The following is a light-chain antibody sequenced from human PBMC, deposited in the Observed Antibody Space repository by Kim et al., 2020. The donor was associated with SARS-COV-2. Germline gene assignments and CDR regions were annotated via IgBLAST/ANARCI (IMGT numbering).Light chain of an antibody. J-gene: IGLJ3*02. Sequence: GAPGQTASITCSGDKLGDKYACWYQQKPGQSPVLVIYQDSKRPSGIPERFSGSNSGNTATLTISGTQAMDEADYYCQAWDSSTAVFGGGTQLTVL. CDR3: QAWDSSTAV. CDR2: QDS. CDR1: KLGDKY. V-gene: IGLV3-1*01.